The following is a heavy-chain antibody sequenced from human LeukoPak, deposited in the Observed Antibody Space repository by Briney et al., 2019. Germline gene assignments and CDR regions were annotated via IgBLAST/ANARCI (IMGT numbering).Heavy chain of an antibody. CDR2: TYYRSKWYN. CDR1: GDSVSSNSAA. CDR3: ARRSNWAFDY. Sequence: SQTLSLTCVIFGDSVSSNSAAWHWIRQSPSRGLEWLGGTYYRSKWYNVYAVSVKSRITINPDTSKNQFSLQLNSVTPEDTAVYYCARRSNWAFDYWGQGTLVTVSS. D-gene: IGHD7-27*01. V-gene: IGHV6-1*01. J-gene: IGHJ4*02.